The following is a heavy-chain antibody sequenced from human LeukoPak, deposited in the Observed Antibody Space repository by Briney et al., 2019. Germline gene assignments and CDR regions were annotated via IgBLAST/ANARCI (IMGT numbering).Heavy chain of an antibody. V-gene: IGHV1-69*05. D-gene: IGHD4-17*01. J-gene: IGHJ4*02. CDR1: GGTFSSYA. CDR2: IIPIFGTA. CDR3: ASNYGDYPVY. Sequence: ASVKVSCKASGGTFSSYAISWVRQAPGQGLEWMGGIIPIFGTANYAQKFQGRVTITTDESTSTAHMELSSLRSEDTAVYYCASNYGDYPVYWGQGTLVTVSS.